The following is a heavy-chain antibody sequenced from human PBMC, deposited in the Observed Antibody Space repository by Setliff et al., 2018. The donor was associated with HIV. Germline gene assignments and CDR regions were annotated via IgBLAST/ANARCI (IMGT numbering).Heavy chain of an antibody. V-gene: IGHV4-61*09. J-gene: IGHJ4*02. CDR2: IYTSGST. CDR3: ARPAPRGYSYGHYYFDY. Sequence: PSETLSLTCTVSGVSISSGSYYWSWIRQPAGKGLEWIGHIYTSGSTNYNPSLKSRVTISVDTSKNQFSLKLSSVTAADTAVYYCARPAPRGYSYGHYYFDYWGQGTQVTVSS. D-gene: IGHD5-18*01. CDR1: GVSISSGSYY.